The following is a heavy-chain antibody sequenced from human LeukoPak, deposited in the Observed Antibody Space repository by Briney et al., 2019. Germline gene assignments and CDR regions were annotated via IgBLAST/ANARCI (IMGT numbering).Heavy chain of an antibody. CDR2: ISYDGSNK. CDR1: GFTFSSYG. Sequence: GGSLRLSCAASGFTFSSYGMHWVRQAPGKGLEWVAVISYDGSNKYYADSVKGRFTISRDNSKNTLYLQMNSLRAEDTAVYYCAKDFRSRLLLENYFDYWGQGTLVTVSS. V-gene: IGHV3-30*18. J-gene: IGHJ4*02. CDR3: AKDFRSRLLLENYFDY. D-gene: IGHD3-22*01.